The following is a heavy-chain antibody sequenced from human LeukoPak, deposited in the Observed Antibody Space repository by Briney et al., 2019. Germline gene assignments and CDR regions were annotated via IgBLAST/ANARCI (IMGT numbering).Heavy chain of an antibody. CDR1: GYTFTSYY. CDR3: AAEWELLSFQH. CDR2: INPSGGST. Sequence: ASVKVSCKASGYTFTSYYMHGVRQAPGQGLEWMGIINPSGGSTSYAQKFQGRVTMTRDTSKSTVYMELSSLRSEDTAVYYCAAEWELLSFQHWGQGTLVTASS. D-gene: IGHD1-26*01. V-gene: IGHV1-46*01. J-gene: IGHJ1*01.